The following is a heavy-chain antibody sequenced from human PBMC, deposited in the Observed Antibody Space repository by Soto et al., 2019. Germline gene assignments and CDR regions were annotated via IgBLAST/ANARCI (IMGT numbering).Heavy chain of an antibody. CDR3: ARAAISSSSWYNWFDP. CDR1: GYTFTSYG. Sequence: ASVKVSCKASGYTFTSYGISWVRQAPGQGLEWMGWISAYNGNTNHAQKLQGRVTMTTDTSTSTAYMELRSLRSDDTAVYYCARAAISSSSWYNWFDPWGQGTLVTVSS. D-gene: IGHD6-13*01. J-gene: IGHJ5*02. CDR2: ISAYNGNT. V-gene: IGHV1-18*01.